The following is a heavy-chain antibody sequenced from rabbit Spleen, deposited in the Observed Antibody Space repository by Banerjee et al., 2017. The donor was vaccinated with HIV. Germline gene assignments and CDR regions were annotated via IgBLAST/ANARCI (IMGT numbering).Heavy chain of an antibody. CDR2: TDTGRSGFT. Sequence: QSLEESGGDLVKPGASLTLTCTASGVSFTNNNYMCWVRQAPGKGLEWIACTDTGRSGFTYFASWAKGRFTISKTSSTTVTLQMTSLTAADTATYFCARDTGSSFSSYGMDLWGQGTLVTVS. J-gene: IGHJ3*01. CDR3: ARDTGSSFSSYGMDL. CDR1: GVSFTNNNY. D-gene: IGHD8-1*01. V-gene: IGHV1S40*01.